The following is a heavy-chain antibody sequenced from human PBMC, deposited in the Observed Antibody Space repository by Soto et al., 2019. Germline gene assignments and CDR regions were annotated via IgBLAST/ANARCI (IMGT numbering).Heavy chain of an antibody. CDR3: TRVVITTLRDDAFDI. D-gene: IGHD3-22*01. CDR1: GFNFGDYA. CDR2: IRSKAYGGTA. V-gene: IGHV3-49*03. J-gene: IGHJ3*02. Sequence: GGSLRLSCTTSGFNFGDYAMIWFRQASGKGLEWVGHIRSKAYGGTAEYAASVKGRFFISRDDSKNIAYLQMNSLKTEDTAVYYCTRVVITTLRDDAFDIWGQGTRVTVSS.